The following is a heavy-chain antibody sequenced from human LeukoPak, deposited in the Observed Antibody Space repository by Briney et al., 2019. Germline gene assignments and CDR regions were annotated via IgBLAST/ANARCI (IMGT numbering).Heavy chain of an antibody. J-gene: IGHJ4*02. CDR1: GGTFSSYA. D-gene: IGHD3-22*01. CDR2: IIPIFGTA. Sequence: GASVKVSCKASGGTFSSYAISWVRQAPGQGLEWMGGIIPIFGTANYAQKFQGRVTTTTDESTSTDYMELSSLRSEDTAVYYCAGGYYYDSSGYYSHLGYWGQGTLVTVSS. CDR3: AGGYYYDSSGYYSHLGY. V-gene: IGHV1-69*05.